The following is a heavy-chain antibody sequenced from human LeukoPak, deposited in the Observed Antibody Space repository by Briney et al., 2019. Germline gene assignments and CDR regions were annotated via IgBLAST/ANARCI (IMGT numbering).Heavy chain of an antibody. CDR1: GYTFTSYA. D-gene: IGHD1-26*01. CDR2: INAGNGNT. Sequence: ASVKVSCKASGYTFTSYAMHWVRQAPGQRLEWMGWINAGNGNTKYSQEFQGRVTITRDTSASTAYMELSSLRSEDMAVYYCARGGWELPWGIDYWGQGTLVTVSS. CDR3: ARGGWELPWGIDY. J-gene: IGHJ4*02. V-gene: IGHV1-3*03.